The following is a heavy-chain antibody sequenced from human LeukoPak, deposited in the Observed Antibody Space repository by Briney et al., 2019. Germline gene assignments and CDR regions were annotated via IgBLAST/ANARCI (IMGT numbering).Heavy chain of an antibody. CDR2: IIPIFGTA. D-gene: IGHD1-20*01. CDR3: ARDQTRITGLFDY. J-gene: IGHJ4*02. CDR1: GGTFSSYA. Sequence: SVKVSCKASGGTFSSYAISWVRQAPGQGLEWMGGIIPIFGTANYAQKFQGRVTITADKSTSTAYMELSSLRSEDTAVYYCARDQTRITGLFDYWGQGTLVTVSS. V-gene: IGHV1-69*06.